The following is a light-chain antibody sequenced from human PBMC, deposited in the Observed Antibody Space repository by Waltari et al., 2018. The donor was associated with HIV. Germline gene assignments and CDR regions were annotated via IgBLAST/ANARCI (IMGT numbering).Light chain of an antibody. CDR3: TTYTATDSLL. J-gene: IGLJ2*01. CDR1: SSAFDLHNF. CDR2: GVN. Sequence: SALTQPASVSGSPGQSVTISCTGPSSAFDLHNFLSWYQQPPGRAPQLMIFGVNYRPSGISSRFSASKSGDTASLTISGLQSGDEADYYCTTYTATDSLLIGSGTKLTVL. V-gene: IGLV2-14*03.